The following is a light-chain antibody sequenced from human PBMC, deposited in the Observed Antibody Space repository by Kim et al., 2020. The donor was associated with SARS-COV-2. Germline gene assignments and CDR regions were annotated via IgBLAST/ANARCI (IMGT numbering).Light chain of an antibody. J-gene: IGKJ2*01. Sequence: SGSPGERATLSCRASKSVSSNLAWYQQKPGQAPRLLISDASTRVTGIPARFSGSGSGTEFTLTITSLQSEDFAVYYCQQYNNWLYTFGQGTKLEI. CDR2: DAS. CDR1: KSVSSN. V-gene: IGKV3-15*01. CDR3: QQYNNWLYT.